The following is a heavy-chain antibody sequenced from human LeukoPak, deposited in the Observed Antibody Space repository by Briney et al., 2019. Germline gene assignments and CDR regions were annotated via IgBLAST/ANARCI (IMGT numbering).Heavy chain of an antibody. Sequence: PSETLSLTCTVSGDSISSGDYYWSWIRQPAGKGLEWIGRISSSGSTNCNPSLKSRVTISVDTSKNQFSLKLSSVTAADTAVYYCAREDRSCSSTSCYSSYYYWGQGTLVTVSS. CDR2: ISSSGST. CDR1: GDSISSGDYY. J-gene: IGHJ4*02. V-gene: IGHV4-61*02. D-gene: IGHD2-2*01. CDR3: AREDRSCSSTSCYSSYYY.